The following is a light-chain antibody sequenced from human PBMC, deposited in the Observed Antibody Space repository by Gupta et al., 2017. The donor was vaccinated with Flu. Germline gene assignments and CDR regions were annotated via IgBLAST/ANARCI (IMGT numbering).Light chain of an antibody. V-gene: IGKV3-20*01. Sequence: ERATLSCRASQSVSSNYFAWYQQKPGQAPRLLIYGATNRATGIPGRCSGSGSGTDFTLTIRRLEPEDSAVYYCQHFNSSPYSFGQGTKLEIK. CDR1: QSVSSNY. CDR2: GAT. CDR3: QHFNSSPYS. J-gene: IGKJ2*03.